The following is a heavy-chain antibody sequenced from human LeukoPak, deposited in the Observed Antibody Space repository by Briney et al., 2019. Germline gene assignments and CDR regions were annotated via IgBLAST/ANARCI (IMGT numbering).Heavy chain of an antibody. CDR1: GFTFSSYA. J-gene: IGHJ4*02. D-gene: IGHD2/OR15-2a*01. CDR3: AKNRRSPEYYFDY. CDR2: ISGSGGAT. V-gene: IGHV3-23*01. Sequence: GSLRLSCAASGFTFSSYAMSWVRQAPGKGLEWVSAISGSGGATYYADSVKGRFTISRDNSKSTLYLQMNSLRAEDTAVYYCAKNRRSPEYYFDYWGQGTLVTVSS.